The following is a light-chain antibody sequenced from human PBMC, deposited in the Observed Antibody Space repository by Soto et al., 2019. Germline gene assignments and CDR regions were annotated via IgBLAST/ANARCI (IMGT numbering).Light chain of an antibody. V-gene: IGKV3-11*01. J-gene: IGKJ5*01. CDR1: QSFRGL. CDR2: DAY. CDR3: QQRHMWPIT. Sequence: EVVLTHAPVTLSLSPGEXXXXXXXASQSFRGLLAWYQQKPGQAPRLLIYDAYNSATGIPPRFSGSGSGTGFTLTISSLEPEDSAVYYCQQRHMWPITFGQGTRLENK.